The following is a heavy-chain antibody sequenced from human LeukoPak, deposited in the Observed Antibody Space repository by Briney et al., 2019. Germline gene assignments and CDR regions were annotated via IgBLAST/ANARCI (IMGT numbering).Heavy chain of an antibody. CDR3: ARHLGGGYDTSPFDP. D-gene: IGHD3-16*01. CDR2: IYPGDSDT. Sequence: GESLKISCKGSGYSFTGSWIGWVRQMPGKGLEWMGIIYPGDSDTRYSPSFQGQVTMSADRSINTAYLQWSSLKAPDTAMYYCARHLGGGYDTSPFDPWGQGTLVTVSS. J-gene: IGHJ5*02. CDR1: GYSFTGSW. V-gene: IGHV5-51*01.